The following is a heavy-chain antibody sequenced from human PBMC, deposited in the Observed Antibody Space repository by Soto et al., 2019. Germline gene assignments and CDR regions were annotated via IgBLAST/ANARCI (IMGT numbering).Heavy chain of an antibody. D-gene: IGHD4-17*01. V-gene: IGHV4-39*01. CDR2: IYYTGNT. CDR1: GASISSNIYY. Sequence: QVQLQESGPGLVKPSETLSLTSTVSGASISSNIYYWGWIRQPAGKGLEWIGSIYYTGNTFYNPSLKSRVTLSVDTSENQFSLRLFSVTAADTAVYYCARHSHEDPGDPSWFDPWGQGTLVTVSS. J-gene: IGHJ5*02. CDR3: ARHSHEDPGDPSWFDP.